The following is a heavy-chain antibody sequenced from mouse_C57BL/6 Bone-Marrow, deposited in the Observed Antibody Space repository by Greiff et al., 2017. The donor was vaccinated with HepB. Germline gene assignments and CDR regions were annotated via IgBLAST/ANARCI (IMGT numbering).Heavy chain of an antibody. CDR2: IHPNSGST. CDR3: ARCRYYGSVDY. J-gene: IGHJ2*01. D-gene: IGHD1-1*01. CDR1: GYTFTSYW. V-gene: IGHV1-64*01. Sequence: QVQLQQPGAELVKPGASVKLSCKASGYTFTSYWMHWVKQRPGQGLEWIGKIHPNSGSTNYNEKFKSKATLTVDKSSSTAYMQLSSLTSEDSAVYYCARCRYYGSVDYWGQGTTLTVSS.